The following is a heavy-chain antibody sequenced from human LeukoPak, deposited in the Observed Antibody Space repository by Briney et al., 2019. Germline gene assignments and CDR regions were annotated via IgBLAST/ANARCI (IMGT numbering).Heavy chain of an antibody. V-gene: IGHV4-4*02. CDR2: IHHSGST. J-gene: IGHJ4*02. D-gene: IGHD3-22*01. CDR1: GGSISSNNW. Sequence: SETLSLTCGVSGGSISSNNWWSWVRQPPGKGLEWIGEIHHSGSTNYNPSLKSRVTISVDKSKNHFSLKLNSVTAADTAVYYCARELKNDYDSSGYGFEYWGQGALVTVSS. CDR3: ARELKNDYDSSGYGFEY.